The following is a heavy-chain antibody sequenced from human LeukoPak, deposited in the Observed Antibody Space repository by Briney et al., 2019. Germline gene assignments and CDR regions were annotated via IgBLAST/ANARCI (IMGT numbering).Heavy chain of an antibody. CDR3: ARETEWFGELLVAFDI. CDR2: IYTSGST. V-gene: IGHV4-61*02. J-gene: IGHJ3*02. Sequence: SETLSLTCTVSGGSISSGSYYWSWIRQPAGKGLEWIGRIYTSGSTNYNPSLKSRVTISVDTSKNQFSLKLSSVTAADTAVYYCARETEWFGELLVAFDIWGQGTMVTVSS. CDR1: GGSISSGSYY. D-gene: IGHD3-10*01.